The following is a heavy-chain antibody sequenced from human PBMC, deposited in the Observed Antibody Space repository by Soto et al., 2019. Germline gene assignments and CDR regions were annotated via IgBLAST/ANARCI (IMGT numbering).Heavy chain of an antibody. CDR1: GGNIGSGGYY. J-gene: IGHJ4*02. V-gene: IGHV4-31*03. CDR3: ARGLLSLL. D-gene: IGHD2-21*02. Sequence: TLSLTSTVSGGNIGSGGYYWSWIRQHPGKGLEWIGYIYYSGSTYYNPSLKSRVTISVDTSKNQFSLKLSSVTAADTAVYYRARGLLSLLWGQGTLVTVSS. CDR2: IYYSGST.